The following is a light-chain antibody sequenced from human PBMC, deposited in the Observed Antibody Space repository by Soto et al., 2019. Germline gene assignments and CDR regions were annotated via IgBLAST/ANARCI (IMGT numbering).Light chain of an antibody. CDR1: QSVRSN. V-gene: IGKV3-15*01. J-gene: IGKJ1*01. Sequence: EMVGTRTDATLCRSPEERFTLSCRASQSVRSNLAWYQQKPGQAPRLLIYEASTRATGVPARFSGSGSGTEFTLTIGSLQSEDFAVYSCQPHNVWPATSGQGTKVDI. CDR3: QPHNVWPAT. CDR2: EAS.